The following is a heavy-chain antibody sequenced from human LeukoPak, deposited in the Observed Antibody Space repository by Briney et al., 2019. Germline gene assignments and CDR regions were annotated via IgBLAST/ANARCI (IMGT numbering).Heavy chain of an antibody. CDR1: GFTVSSNY. CDR3: ARGAYGDYGAFDI. Sequence: GGSLRLSCAASGFTVSSNYMSWVRQAPGKGLEWVSVIYSGGSTYYADSVEGRFTISRDNSKNTLYLQMNSLRAEDTAVYYCARGAYGDYGAFDIWGQGTMVTVSS. J-gene: IGHJ3*02. D-gene: IGHD4-17*01. V-gene: IGHV3-66*01. CDR2: IYSGGST.